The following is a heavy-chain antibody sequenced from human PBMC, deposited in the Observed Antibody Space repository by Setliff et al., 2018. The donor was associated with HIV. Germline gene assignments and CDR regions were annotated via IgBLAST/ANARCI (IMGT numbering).Heavy chain of an antibody. CDR1: GYTFTSYY. Sequence: ASVKVSCKASGYTFTSYYMHWVRQAPGQGLEWMGIINPSGGSTSYAQKFQGRVTMTRDTSTSTVYMELSSLRSEDTAVYYCARVTHTAMVNYYYYGMDVWGQGTTVTVSS. D-gene: IGHD5-18*01. CDR2: INPSGGST. CDR3: ARVTHTAMVNYYYYGMDV. V-gene: IGHV1-46*01. J-gene: IGHJ6*02.